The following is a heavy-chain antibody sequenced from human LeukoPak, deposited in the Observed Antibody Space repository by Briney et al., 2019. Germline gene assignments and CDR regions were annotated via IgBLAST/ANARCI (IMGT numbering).Heavy chain of an antibody. CDR3: ARLDDSNSRRPENDASDV. CDR2: IYSGGDT. V-gene: IGHV3-66*02. J-gene: IGHJ3*01. CDR1: GSTVKRNY. D-gene: IGHD3-22*01. Sequence: GGSLRLSCAVSGSTVKRNYMSWARQAPGKGLEWVSVIYSGGDTYYADSVKGRFTISRENSKNTVFLQMNNLRPEDTAVYYCARLDDSNSRRPENDASDVWGQGTTVTVSS.